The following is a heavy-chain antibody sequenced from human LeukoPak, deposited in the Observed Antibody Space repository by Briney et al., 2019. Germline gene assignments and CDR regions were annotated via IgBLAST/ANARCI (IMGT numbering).Heavy chain of an antibody. CDR2: ISGSGDTT. CDR1: GFTLSSYV. J-gene: IGHJ4*02. D-gene: IGHD4-17*01. Sequence: GGSLRLSCAASGFTLSSYVMSWVRQAPGQGLEWVSAISGSGDTTYYADSVKGRFIISRDNSKNTLFLQMNSLRAEDTAVYYCAKDDDGDYGFYWGQGTLVTVSS. V-gene: IGHV3-23*01. CDR3: AKDDDGDYGFY.